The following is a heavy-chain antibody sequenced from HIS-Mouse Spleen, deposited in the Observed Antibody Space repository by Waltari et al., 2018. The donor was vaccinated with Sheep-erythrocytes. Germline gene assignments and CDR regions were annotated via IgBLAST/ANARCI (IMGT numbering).Heavy chain of an antibody. V-gene: IGHV1-69*04. CDR2: IIPILGIA. J-gene: IGHJ4*02. D-gene: IGHD1-26*01. Sequence: QVQLVQSGAEVKKPGSSVKVSCKASGGTFRIYAFRWVRQAPGQGLEWMGRIIPILGIANYAQKFQGRVTITADKSTSTAYMELSSLRSEDTAVYYCAQTGATTPHFDYWGQGTLVTVSS. CDR1: GGTFRIYA. CDR3: AQTGATTPHFDY.